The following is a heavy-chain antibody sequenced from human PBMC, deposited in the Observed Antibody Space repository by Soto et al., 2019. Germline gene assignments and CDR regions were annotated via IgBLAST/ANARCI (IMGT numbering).Heavy chain of an antibody. D-gene: IGHD1-1*01. J-gene: IGHJ5*02. V-gene: IGHV4-39*01. CDR1: GGSISSTSYY. Sequence: SETLSLTCTVSGGSISSTSYYWGWVRQPPGKGLEYIGSIYYSGSTYYNPSLKSRVTTSLNTSNNQFSLKLSSVTAADTAVYAGSRILTTNWIDPWGQETLLTVSS. CDR2: IYYSGST. CDR3: SRILTTNWIDP.